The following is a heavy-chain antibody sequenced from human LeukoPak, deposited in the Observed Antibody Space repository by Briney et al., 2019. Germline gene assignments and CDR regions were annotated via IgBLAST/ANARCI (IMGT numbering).Heavy chain of an antibody. J-gene: IGHJ4*02. CDR1: GYTFTSYA. Sequence: ASVKVSCKASGYTFTSYAMHWVRQAPGQRLEWMGWINAGNGNTKYSQKFQGRVTITRDTSASTAYMELSSLRSEDTAVYYCARVQSAYCSSTSCYGGYFDYWGQGTLVTVSP. D-gene: IGHD2-2*01. CDR2: INAGNGNT. CDR3: ARVQSAYCSSTSCYGGYFDY. V-gene: IGHV1-3*01.